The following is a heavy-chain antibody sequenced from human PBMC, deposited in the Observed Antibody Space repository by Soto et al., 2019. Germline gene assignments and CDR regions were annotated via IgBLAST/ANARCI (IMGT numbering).Heavy chain of an antibody. J-gene: IGHJ5*02. CDR3: ARVPGP. Sequence: ASETLSLTRAGSGGSLSRGGYSWSWIRQPPGKGLEWVGYIYHSGSTYYNPSLKSRVTISVDRSKNQFSLKLSSVTAADTAVYYCARVPGPWGQGTLVTVSS. V-gene: IGHV4-30-2*01. CDR2: IYHSGST. CDR1: GGSLSRGGYS.